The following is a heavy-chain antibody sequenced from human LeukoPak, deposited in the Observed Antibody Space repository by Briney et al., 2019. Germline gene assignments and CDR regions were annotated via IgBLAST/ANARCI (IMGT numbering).Heavy chain of an antibody. D-gene: IGHD6-19*01. Sequence: GGSLRLSCAASGFTFSSYSMNWVRQAPGKGLEWVSYISSSSSTIYYADSVKGRFTISRDNAKNSLYLQMNSLRAEDTAVYYCAGRMAGIDYWGQGTLVTVSS. V-gene: IGHV3-48*04. CDR3: AGRMAGIDY. CDR1: GFTFSSYS. CDR2: ISSSSSTI. J-gene: IGHJ4*02.